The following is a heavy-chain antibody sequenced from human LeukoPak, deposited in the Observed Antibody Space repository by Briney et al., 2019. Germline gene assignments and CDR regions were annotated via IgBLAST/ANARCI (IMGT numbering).Heavy chain of an antibody. CDR1: GVTFSSYA. CDR3: AKDWGLYYYDSSGYSDY. CDR2: ISGSGGST. V-gene: IGHV3-23*01. Sequence: GGSLRLSCAASGVTFSSYAMSWVRQAPGKGLEWVSAISGSGGSTYYADSVKGRFTISRDNSKNTLYLQMNSLRAEDTAVYYCAKDWGLYYYDSSGYSDYWGQGTLVTVSS. J-gene: IGHJ4*02. D-gene: IGHD3-22*01.